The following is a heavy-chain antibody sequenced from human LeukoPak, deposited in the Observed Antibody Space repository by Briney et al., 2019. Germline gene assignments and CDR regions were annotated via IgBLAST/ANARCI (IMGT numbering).Heavy chain of an antibody. CDR2: IYHSGST. J-gene: IGHJ3*02. CDR3: ASNYYDSSRGAFDI. D-gene: IGHD3-22*01. Sequence: SETLSLTCTVSGGSINCGDYYWSWIRQPPGKGLEWIGYIYHSGSTYYNPSLKSRVTISVDRSKNQFSLKLSSVTAADTAVYYCASNYYDSSRGAFDIWGQGTMVTVSS. CDR1: GGSINCGDYY. V-gene: IGHV4-30-2*01.